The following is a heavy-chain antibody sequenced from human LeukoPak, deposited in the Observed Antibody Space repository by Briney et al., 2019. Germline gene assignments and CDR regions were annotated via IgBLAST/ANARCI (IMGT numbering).Heavy chain of an antibody. CDR3: AKNRRIFGRTLQRHYMDV. V-gene: IGHV3-30*02. CDR2: ITYDGIKR. Sequence: GGSLRLSCVVSGFTFSSFGMHWVRQAPGKGLEWVAFITYDGIKRPYADSVKGRFTISRDNSKNTLYLQMDGLRPEDTAVYYCAKNRRIFGRTLQRHYMDVWGKGTTVAVSS. CDR1: GFTFSSFG. J-gene: IGHJ6*03. D-gene: IGHD3-3*01.